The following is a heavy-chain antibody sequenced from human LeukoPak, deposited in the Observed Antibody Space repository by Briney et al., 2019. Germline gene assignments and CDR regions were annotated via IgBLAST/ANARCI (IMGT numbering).Heavy chain of an antibody. V-gene: IGHV3-23*01. Sequence: GGSLRLSCAASGFTFSSYAMSWVRQAPGKGLEWVSAMSGNGDNTYYADSVKGRFTISRDNSKNTLYLQMNSLRDEDTAVYYCAKDPWAYCTNGVCSAYWGQRTLVTVSS. CDR2: MSGNGDNT. D-gene: IGHD2-8*01. CDR1: GFTFSSYA. CDR3: AKDPWAYCTNGVCSAY. J-gene: IGHJ4*02.